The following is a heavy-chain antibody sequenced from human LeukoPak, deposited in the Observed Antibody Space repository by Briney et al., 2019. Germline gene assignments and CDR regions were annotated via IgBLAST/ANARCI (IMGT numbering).Heavy chain of an antibody. D-gene: IGHD3-22*01. J-gene: IGHJ3*02. CDR1: GFTFSSYS. V-gene: IGHV3-21*01. CDR2: ISSSSSYI. Sequence: PGGSLRLSCAAPGFTFSSYSMNWVRQAPGKGLEWVSSISSSSSYIYYADSVKGRFTISRDNAKNSLYLQMNSLRAEDTAVYYCARDQNYYDSSGYFAGHAFDIWGQGTMVTVSS. CDR3: ARDQNYYDSSGYFAGHAFDI.